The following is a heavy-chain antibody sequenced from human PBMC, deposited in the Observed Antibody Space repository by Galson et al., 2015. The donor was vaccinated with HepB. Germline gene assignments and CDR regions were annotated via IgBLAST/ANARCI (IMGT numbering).Heavy chain of an antibody. J-gene: IGHJ5*02. V-gene: IGHV1-3*01. CDR1: GYTFTSYA. CDR3: ARDPRFQYQLLEANWFDP. D-gene: IGHD2-2*01. Sequence: SVKVSCKASGYTFTSYAMHWVRQAPGQRLEWMGWINAGNGNTKYSQKFQGRVTITRDTSASTAYMELSSLRSEDTAVYYCARDPRFQYQLLEANWFDPWGQGTLVTVSS. CDR2: INAGNGNT.